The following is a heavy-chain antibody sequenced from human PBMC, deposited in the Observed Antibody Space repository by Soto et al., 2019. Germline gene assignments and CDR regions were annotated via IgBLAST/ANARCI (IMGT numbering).Heavy chain of an antibody. Sequence: SETLSLTCNRPGGSISRYYGTCNRQPPGKGLEWIGYIYYSGSTNYNPSLQSRVTISVDTSKNQFSLKLSSVTAADTAVYYCARAVLPATAPFDYWGQGTLVTVSS. J-gene: IGHJ4*02. D-gene: IGHD2-2*01. V-gene: IGHV4-59*01. CDR2: IYYSGST. CDR1: GGSISRYY. CDR3: ARAVLPATAPFDY.